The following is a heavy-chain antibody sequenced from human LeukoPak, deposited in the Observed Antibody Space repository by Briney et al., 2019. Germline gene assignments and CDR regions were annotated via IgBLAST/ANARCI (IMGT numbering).Heavy chain of an antibody. CDR1: GFTFSSYW. J-gene: IGHJ5*02. CDR2: INSDGSST. D-gene: IGHD3-10*01. V-gene: IGHV3-74*01. Sequence: GGSLRLSCAASGFTFSSYWVHWVRQAPGKGLVWVSRINSDGSSTSYADSVKGRFTISRDNAKNTLYLQMNSLRAEDTAVYYCARGGSWFGELYPFDPWGQGTLVTVSS. CDR3: ARGGSWFGELYPFDP.